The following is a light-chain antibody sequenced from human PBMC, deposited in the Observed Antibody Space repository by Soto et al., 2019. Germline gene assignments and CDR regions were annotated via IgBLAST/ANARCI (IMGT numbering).Light chain of an antibody. V-gene: IGLV2-14*01. CDR3: SSYTITSTRL. J-gene: IGLJ1*01. CDR2: DVN. Sequence: QSVLTQPASVSGSPGQSITISCTGTRSDIGAFDLVSWYQQHPGKAPKVMIYDVNIRPSGVSSRFSGSKSGNTASLAISGLQAEDEADYYCSSYTITSTRLFGTGTKLTVL. CDR1: RSDIGAFDL.